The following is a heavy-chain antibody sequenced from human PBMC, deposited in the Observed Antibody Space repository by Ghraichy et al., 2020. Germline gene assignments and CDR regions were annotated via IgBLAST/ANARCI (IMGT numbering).Heavy chain of an antibody. J-gene: IGHJ4*02. D-gene: IGHD2-8*01. CDR3: ASLGYGD. CDR1: GGSISSSNW. Sequence: SETLSLTCAVSGGSISSSNWCSLVRHPPGKWLWWIGEIYHRGSTNYNPSLKSRITISVDKSKNQFSLKLSSVTAADTAVYYCASLGYGDWGQGTVVTVSS. V-gene: IGHV4-4*02. CDR2: IYHRGST.